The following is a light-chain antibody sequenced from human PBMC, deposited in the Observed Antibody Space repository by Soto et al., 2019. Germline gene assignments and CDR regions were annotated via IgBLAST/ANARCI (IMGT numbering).Light chain of an antibody. CDR1: QSVSSN. V-gene: IGKV3-15*01. Sequence: EIVMTQSPATLSVSPGESATLSCRASQSVSSNLAWYQQKPGQAPTLLIYDASTTATGIPARFSGSGSGTEFTLTISSLRAEDFAVYYCQQYNYWPPLSFGGGTKVEIK. CDR2: DAS. CDR3: QQYNYWPPLS. J-gene: IGKJ4*01.